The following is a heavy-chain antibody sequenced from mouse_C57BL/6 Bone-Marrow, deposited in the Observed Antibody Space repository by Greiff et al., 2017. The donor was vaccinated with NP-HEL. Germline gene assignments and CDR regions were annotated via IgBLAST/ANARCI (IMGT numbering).Heavy chain of an antibody. CDR1: GFTFSDYY. CDR3: ARDQDGSSPYWYFDV. V-gene: IGHV5-16*01. J-gene: IGHJ1*03. Sequence: EVNVVESEGGLVQPGSSMKLSCTASGFTFSDYYMAWVRQVPEKGLEWVANINYDGSSTYYLDSLKSRFIISRDNAKNILYLQMSSLKSEDTATYYCARDQDGSSPYWYFDVWGTGTTVTVSS. CDR2: INYDGSST. D-gene: IGHD1-1*01.